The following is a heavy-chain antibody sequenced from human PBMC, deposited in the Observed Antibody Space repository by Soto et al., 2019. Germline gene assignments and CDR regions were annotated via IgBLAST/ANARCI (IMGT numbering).Heavy chain of an antibody. CDR1: GFTFNRNS. V-gene: IGHV3-21*01. CDR2: ISDFGAYI. J-gene: IGHJ4*02. Sequence: GGSLRLSCAASGFTFNRNSMNWVRQAPGKGLEWVASISDFGAYIYYAASVQGRFTISRDNAKSSVNLQMNSLRAEDTAVYYCAREAPVGAVLGYWGKGTLVTV. D-gene: IGHD3-16*01. CDR3: AREAPVGAVLGY.